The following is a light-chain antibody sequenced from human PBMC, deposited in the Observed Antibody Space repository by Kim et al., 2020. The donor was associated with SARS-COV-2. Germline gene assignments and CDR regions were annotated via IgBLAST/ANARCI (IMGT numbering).Light chain of an antibody. CDR3: QAWDSSNVV. Sequence: SYELTQPPSVSVSPGQTASITCSGDKLGDKYACWYQQKPGQSPVLVIYQDSKRPSGIPERFSGSNSGNTATLTLSGTQAMDEADYYCQAWDSSNVVFGGG. CDR2: QDS. V-gene: IGLV3-1*01. CDR1: KLGDKY. J-gene: IGLJ2*01.